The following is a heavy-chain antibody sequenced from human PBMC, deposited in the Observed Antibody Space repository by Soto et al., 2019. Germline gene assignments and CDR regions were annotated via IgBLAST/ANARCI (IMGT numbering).Heavy chain of an antibody. Sequence: SETLSLTCTVSGGSVSSGSYYWSWIRQPPGKGLEWIGYIYYSGSTNYNPSLKSRVNISVDKSNNQFSLMLRSVTAADTAVYYCATLPPRIVVVVTPIPTWGQGTLVTVSS. J-gene: IGHJ5*02. CDR2: IYYSGST. CDR1: GGSVSSGSYY. CDR3: ATLPPRIVVVVTPIPT. V-gene: IGHV4-61*01. D-gene: IGHD2-8*02.